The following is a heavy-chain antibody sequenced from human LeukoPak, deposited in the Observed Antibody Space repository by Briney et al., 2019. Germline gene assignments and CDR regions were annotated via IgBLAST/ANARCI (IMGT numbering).Heavy chain of an antibody. CDR2: INHSRST. V-gene: IGHV4-34*01. Sequence: SETLSLTCAVYGGSFSGYYWSWIRQPPGKGLEWIGEINHSRSTKYNPSLKSRVTISVDTSKNQFSLKLSSVTAADTAVYYCARDRYYYDSSARYFDYWGQGTLVTVSS. CDR3: ARDRYYYDSSARYFDY. CDR1: GGSFSGYY. J-gene: IGHJ4*02. D-gene: IGHD3-22*01.